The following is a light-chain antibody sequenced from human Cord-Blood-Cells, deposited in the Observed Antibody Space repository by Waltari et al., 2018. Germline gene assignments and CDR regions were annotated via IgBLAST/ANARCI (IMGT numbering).Light chain of an antibody. J-gene: IGLJ1*01. V-gene: IGLV2-23*01. CDR2: EGS. Sequence: QSALTQPASVSGSPGQSITISCTGTSSDVGRYNLVSWYQQHPGKAPKRMIYEGSKRPSGVSKRCSGSKSGNTASLTISGLQAEDEADYYCCSYAGSSTYVFGTGTKVTVL. CDR3: CSYAGSSTYV. CDR1: SSDVGRYNL.